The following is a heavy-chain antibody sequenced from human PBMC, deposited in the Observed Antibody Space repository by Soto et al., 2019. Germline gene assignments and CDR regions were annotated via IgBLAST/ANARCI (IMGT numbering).Heavy chain of an antibody. D-gene: IGHD6-19*01. CDR3: ARIGGGGSGWTLIDY. Sequence: QITLKESGPTLVNPTQTLTLTCTFSGFSLSTIGVGVGWVRQPPGKALEWLALIYWNDGKRYSPSLKSRVTISKDTSKNQVVLTMTNMDPADTGTYYCARIGGGGSGWTLIDYWGQGTLVTVSS. CDR2: IYWNDGK. J-gene: IGHJ4*02. CDR1: GFSLSTIGVG. V-gene: IGHV2-5*01.